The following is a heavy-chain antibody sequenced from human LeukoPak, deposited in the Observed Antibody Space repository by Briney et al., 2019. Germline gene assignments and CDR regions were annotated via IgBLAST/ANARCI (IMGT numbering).Heavy chain of an antibody. CDR1: GFSVSNNY. J-gene: IGHJ5*02. D-gene: IGHD4-17*01. CDR2: ISGSGGST. V-gene: IGHV3-23*01. CDR3: AKDPYDYGDYSVDP. Sequence: GGSLRLSCAASGFSVSNNYISWVRQAPGEGLEWVSAISGSGGSTYYADSVKGRFTISRDNSKNTLYLQMNSLRAEDTAVYYCAKDPYDYGDYSVDPWGQGTLVTVSS.